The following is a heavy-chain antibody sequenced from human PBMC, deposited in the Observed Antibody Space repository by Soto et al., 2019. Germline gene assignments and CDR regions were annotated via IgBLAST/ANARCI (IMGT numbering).Heavy chain of an antibody. CDR1: GFTFSSYA. D-gene: IGHD6-19*01. V-gene: IGHV3-30-3*01. J-gene: IGHJ4*02. CDR2: ISYDGSNK. Sequence: QVQLVESGGGVVQPGRSLRLSCAASGFTFSSYAMHWVRQAPGKGLEWVAVISYDGSNKYYADSVKGRFTISRDNSKNTLYLQMNSLRAEDTAVYYCVAVAGPDYYFDYWGQGPLVTVSS. CDR3: VAVAGPDYYFDY.